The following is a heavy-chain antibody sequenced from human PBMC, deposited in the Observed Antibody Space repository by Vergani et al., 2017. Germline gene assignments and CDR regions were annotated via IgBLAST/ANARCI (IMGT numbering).Heavy chain of an antibody. Sequence: QVQLQESGPGLVKPSETLSLTCTVSGGSISSYYWSWIRQPPGKGLEWIGYIYYSGSTNYNPSLKSRVTISVDTSKNQFSLKLSSVTAADTAVYYCARSVEMATIGFIWGQGTLVTVSS. CDR3: ARSVEMATIGFI. CDR1: GGSISSYY. CDR2: IYYSGST. D-gene: IGHD5-24*01. V-gene: IGHV4-59*08. J-gene: IGHJ4*02.